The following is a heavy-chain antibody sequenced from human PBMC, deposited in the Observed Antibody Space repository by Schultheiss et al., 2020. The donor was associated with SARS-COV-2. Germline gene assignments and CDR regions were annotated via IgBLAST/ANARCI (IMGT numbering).Heavy chain of an antibody. J-gene: IGHJ4*02. Sequence: SETLSLTCAVYGGSFSGYYWSWIRQPPGKGLEWIGSIYHSGSTYYNPSLKSRVTISVDTSKNQFSLKLSSVTAADTAVYYCARDPWAGATVGYFDYWGQGTLVTVSS. D-gene: IGHD3-10*01. CDR2: IYHSGST. CDR3: ARDPWAGATVGYFDY. V-gene: IGHV4-34*01. CDR1: GGSFSGYY.